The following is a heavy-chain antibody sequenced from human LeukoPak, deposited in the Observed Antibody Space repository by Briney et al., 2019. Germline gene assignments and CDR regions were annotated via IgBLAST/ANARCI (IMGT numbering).Heavy chain of an antibody. Sequence: SETLSLTCTVSGGSICSHYWSWIQQPPGKGLEWMGYIYYSGSTNYNPSLKSRVTISVDTSKNQFSLKLSSVTAADTAVYYCARGGGYYGSGSYDIDYWGQGTLVTVSS. CDR1: GGSICSHY. CDR2: IYYSGST. CDR3: ARGGGYYGSGSYDIDY. D-gene: IGHD3-10*01. V-gene: IGHV4-59*11. J-gene: IGHJ4*02.